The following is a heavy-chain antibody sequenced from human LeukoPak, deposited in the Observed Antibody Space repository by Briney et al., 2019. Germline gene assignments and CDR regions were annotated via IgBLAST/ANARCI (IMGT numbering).Heavy chain of an antibody. V-gene: IGHV4-59*12. J-gene: IGHJ4*02. Sequence: SETLSLTCTVSGGSISSYYWSRIRQPPGKGLEWIGYIYYSGSTYYNPSLKSRVTISVDTSKNQFSLKLSSVTAADTAVYYCARGALDDYGDYVDPFDYWGQGTLVTVSS. CDR1: GGSISSYY. CDR3: ARGALDDYGDYVDPFDY. D-gene: IGHD4-17*01. CDR2: IYYSGST.